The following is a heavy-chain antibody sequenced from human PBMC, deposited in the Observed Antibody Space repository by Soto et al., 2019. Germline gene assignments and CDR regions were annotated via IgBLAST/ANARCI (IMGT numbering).Heavy chain of an antibody. CDR1: GFTFSSYA. V-gene: IGHV3-23*01. Sequence: HPGGSLRLSCAASGFTFSSYAMSWVRQAPGKGLEWVSAITSSNGNTYYADSVRGRFTISRDNSKNTLYLQMNSLRAEDTAVYSRVKADKANYHWEYYFDSWGQGTLVTVSS. CDR3: VKADKANYHWEYYFDS. J-gene: IGHJ4*02. CDR2: ITSSNGNT. D-gene: IGHD1-7*01.